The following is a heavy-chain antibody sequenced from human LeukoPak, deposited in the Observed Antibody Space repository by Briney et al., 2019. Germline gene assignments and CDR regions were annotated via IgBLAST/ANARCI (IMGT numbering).Heavy chain of an antibody. CDR3: AREGRGSGH. CDR2: INPYSVDT. V-gene: IGHV1-2*04. CDR1: GYTFCDHY. Sequence: APVKVSCKTSGYTFCDHYAQGLRQAPGHGREWMGWINPYSVDTSSARKLHVWVTMTQDTPITRAYLELTGLTSDDTAIYYCAREGRGSGHW. D-gene: IGHD3-10*01. J-gene: IGHJ1*01.